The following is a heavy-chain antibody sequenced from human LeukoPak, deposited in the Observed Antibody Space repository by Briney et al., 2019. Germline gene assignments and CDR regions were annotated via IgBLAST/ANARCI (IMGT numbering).Heavy chain of an antibody. CDR1: GYSFTSYW. D-gene: IGHD5-24*01. Sequence: GESPKISCKGSGYSFTSYWIGWVRQMPGKGLEWMGTIYPGDSDTRYSPSFQGQVTISADKSISTAYLQWSSLKASDTAMYYCARLAEVATIWMDVWGQGTTVTVSS. V-gene: IGHV5-51*01. J-gene: IGHJ6*02. CDR3: ARLAEVATIWMDV. CDR2: IYPGDSDT.